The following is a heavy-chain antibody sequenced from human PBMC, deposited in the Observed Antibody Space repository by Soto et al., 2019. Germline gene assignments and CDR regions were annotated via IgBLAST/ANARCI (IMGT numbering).Heavy chain of an antibody. CDR2: INPIVGTA. D-gene: IGHD5-18*01. CDR1: GSTFSSYA. J-gene: IGHJ3*02. V-gene: IGHV1-69*13. CDR3: ARDNRPGAMAFDAFDI. Sequence: AVKVSYKASGSTFSSYAISWVRQAPGQGLEWMGGINPIVGTANYAQKFQGRVTITANETTSTAYMELSSLRSEDTALYCCARDNRPGAMAFDAFDIWGQGTMVTVSS.